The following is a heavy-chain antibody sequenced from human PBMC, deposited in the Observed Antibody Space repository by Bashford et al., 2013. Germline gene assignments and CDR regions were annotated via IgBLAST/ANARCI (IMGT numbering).Heavy chain of an antibody. D-gene: IGHD3-22*01. CDR3: AKCFRYSSGYPSGLDV. V-gene: IGHV3-33*06. Sequence: GSLRLSCAASGFTFSSYGMHWVRQAPGKGLEWVAVIWYDGSNKYYADSVKGRFTISRDNSKNTLYLQMNSLRVEDTAVYYCAKCFRYSSGYPSGLDVWGQGTTVTVSS. J-gene: IGHJ6*02. CDR2: IWYDGSNK. CDR1: GFTFSSYG.